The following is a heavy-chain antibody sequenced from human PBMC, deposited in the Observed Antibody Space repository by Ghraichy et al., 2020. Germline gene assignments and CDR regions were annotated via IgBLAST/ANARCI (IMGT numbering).Heavy chain of an antibody. CDR2: ITSSSRSI. J-gene: IGHJ6*02. V-gene: IGHV3-48*01. CDR3: ARASTVVRFYYYDGMDV. CDR1: GFPFSGYN. Sequence: GESLRLSCVGSGFPFSGYNMNWVRQSPGKGLEWVSYITSSSRSIFYADSVKGRFTISRDNAQNSVYLQMNSLRGEDTAVYYCARASTVVRFYYYDGMDVWGQGTTVTVSS. D-gene: IGHD4-23*01.